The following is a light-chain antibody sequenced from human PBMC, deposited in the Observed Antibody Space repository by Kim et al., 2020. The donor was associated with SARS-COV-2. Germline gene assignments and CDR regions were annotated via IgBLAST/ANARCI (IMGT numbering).Light chain of an antibody. V-gene: IGKV3-20*01. J-gene: IGKJ2*01. CDR1: QSVSSNY. Sequence: FSRGERATLSCRASQSVSSNYLAWYQGKPGQAPRPLIFGASSRATGIPDRFSGSGSGTDFTLTISRLEPEDFAVYYCQQYGSSPYTFGQGTKLEI. CDR3: QQYGSSPYT. CDR2: GAS.